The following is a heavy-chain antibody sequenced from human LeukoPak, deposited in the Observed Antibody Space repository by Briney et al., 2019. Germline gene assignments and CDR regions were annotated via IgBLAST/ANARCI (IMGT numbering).Heavy chain of an antibody. CDR2: INWNGGSS. J-gene: IGHJ4*02. D-gene: IGHD3-22*01. CDR1: GFTFSSKW. V-gene: IGHV3-20*04. CDR3: ARDFKGYYYDSSGYLD. Sequence: GGSLRLSCEASGFTFSSKWMHWVRQAPGKGLEWVSGINWNGGSSGYADSVKGRFTISRDNAKNSLYLQMNSLRAEDTALYYCARDFKGYYYDSSGYLDWGQGTLVTVSS.